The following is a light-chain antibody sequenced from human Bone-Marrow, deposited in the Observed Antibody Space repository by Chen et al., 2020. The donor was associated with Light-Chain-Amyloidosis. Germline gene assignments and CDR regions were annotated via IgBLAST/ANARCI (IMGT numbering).Light chain of an antibody. J-gene: IGKJ2*01. V-gene: IGKV1-39*01. CDR2: ATS. CDR1: QSSKNH. CDR3: EQSYAIPTT. Sequence: DIQMTQSPTSLSASVGDRVTITCRSSQSSKNHLNWYQQRPGEAPHVLIYATSSLQAGIPSRCSGSGSGTEFTLTISSLQPEDFATYFCEQSYAIPTTFGQGTKLGI.